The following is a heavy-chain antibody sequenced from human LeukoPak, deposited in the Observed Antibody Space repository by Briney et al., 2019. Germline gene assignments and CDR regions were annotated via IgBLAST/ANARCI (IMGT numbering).Heavy chain of an antibody. D-gene: IGHD4-17*01. J-gene: IGHJ4*02. CDR2: ISAASNYI. CDR1: GFSFSTYS. Sequence: GGSLRLSCAASGFSFSTYSMNWVRQAPGKGLEWVSSISAASNYIYYADSVKGRFTISRDNAKNSLYLQMNSLRAEDTAVYYCARDNGDSSDYWGQGTLVTVSS. V-gene: IGHV3-21*01. CDR3: ARDNGDSSDY.